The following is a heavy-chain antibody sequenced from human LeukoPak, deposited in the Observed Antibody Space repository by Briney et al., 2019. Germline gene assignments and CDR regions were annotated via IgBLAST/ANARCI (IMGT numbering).Heavy chain of an antibody. CDR3: ARDRGDHYYFDY. CDR1: GGTFSSYA. CDR2: IIPVFGTA. V-gene: IGHV1-69*05. Sequence: SVKVSCKASGGTFSSYAISWVRQAPGQGLEWMGRIIPVFGTANYAQKFQGRVTITTDESTSTAYMELSSLRSEDTAVYYCARDRGDHYYFDYWGQGTLVTVSS. D-gene: IGHD2-21*02. J-gene: IGHJ4*02.